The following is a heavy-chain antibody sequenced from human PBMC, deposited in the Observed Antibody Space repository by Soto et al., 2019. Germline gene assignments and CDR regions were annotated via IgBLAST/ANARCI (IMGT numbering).Heavy chain of an antibody. CDR3: AREGQVGALHWFDP. CDR1: GDTFSTYG. CDR2: TIPIFGAA. D-gene: IGHD1-26*01. Sequence: QVQLVQSGAEVKKPGSSLKVSCKASGDTFSTYGFSWVRQVLGQGLGWRGGTIPIFGAANYAQKFQGRVSITADESTSTAYMELSSLRSEDTAVYYCAREGQVGALHWFDPWGQGTLVTVSS. J-gene: IGHJ5*02. V-gene: IGHV1-69*01.